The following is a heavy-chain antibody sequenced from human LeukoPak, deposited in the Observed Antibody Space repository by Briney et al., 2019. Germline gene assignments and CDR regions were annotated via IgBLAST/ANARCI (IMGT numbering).Heavy chain of an antibody. Sequence: SETLSLTCTVSGGSISSSSYYWGWIRQPPGKGLEWIGSIYYSGSTYYNPSLKSRVTISVDTSKNQFSLKLSSVTAADTAVYYCASIVEMATHSYYYYYMDVWGKGTTVTVSS. CDR2: IYYSGST. V-gene: IGHV4-39*07. CDR3: ASIVEMATHSYYYYYMDV. D-gene: IGHD5-24*01. J-gene: IGHJ6*03. CDR1: GGSISSSSYY.